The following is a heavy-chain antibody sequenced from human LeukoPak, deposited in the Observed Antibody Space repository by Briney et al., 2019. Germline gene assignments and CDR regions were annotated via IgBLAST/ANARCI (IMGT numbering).Heavy chain of an antibody. J-gene: IGHJ4*02. D-gene: IGHD4-17*01. CDR1: GFTFSSYS. CDR3: ARGDYGDYAASFDY. Sequence: GGSLRLSCAASGFTFSSYSMSWVRQAPGKGLEWVSSISSSSSYIYYADSVKGRFTISRDNAKNSLYLQMNSLRAEDTAVYYCARGDYGDYAASFDYWGQGTLVTVSS. CDR2: ISSSSSYI. V-gene: IGHV3-21*01.